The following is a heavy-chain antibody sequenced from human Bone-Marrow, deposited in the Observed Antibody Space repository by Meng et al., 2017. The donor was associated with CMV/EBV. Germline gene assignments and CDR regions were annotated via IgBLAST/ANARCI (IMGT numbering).Heavy chain of an antibody. D-gene: IGHD6-6*01. CDR1: GFTFSSYW. CDR2: INSDGSST. V-gene: IGHV3-74*01. Sequence: SCAASGFTFSSYWMHWVRQAPGKGLVWVSRINSDGSSTSYADSVKGRFTISRDNAKNTLYLQMNSLRAEDTAVYYCASSSSSAPYYYYGMDVWGQGTTVTVSS. CDR3: ASSSSSAPYYYYGMDV. J-gene: IGHJ6*02.